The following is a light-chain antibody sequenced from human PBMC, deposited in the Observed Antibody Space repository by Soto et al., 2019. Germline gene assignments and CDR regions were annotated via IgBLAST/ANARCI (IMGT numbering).Light chain of an antibody. CDR1: QSLSSSQ. Sequence: EIVLTQSPGTLSLSPGERATLSCRASQSLSSSQLAWYQQKPGQAPRLLIYGASSRATGIPDRFSGRGSGTDFPLTSSRLGPEYFAVYYCQQHDSSPCTFGPGTHVEIK. V-gene: IGKV3-20*01. CDR2: GAS. J-gene: IGKJ3*01. CDR3: QQHDSSPCT.